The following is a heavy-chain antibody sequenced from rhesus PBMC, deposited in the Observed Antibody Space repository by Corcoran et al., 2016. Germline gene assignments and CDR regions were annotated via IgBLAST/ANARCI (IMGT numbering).Heavy chain of an antibody. D-gene: IGHD5-24*01. V-gene: IGHV4-65*01. CDR1: GCSVSRSNC. J-gene: IGHJ4*01. CDR2: ISGSSGST. Sequence: QVQLRGSVPGLGKPSATLSLTCTVSGCSVSRSNCRSWIRQPPGKGLEWMGYISGSSGSTYYNPSLNSRVTISTDTSTNQFSLKLSSVTAADTAVYYCARDSTAGTVADYWGQGVLVTVSS. CDR3: ARDSTAGTVADY.